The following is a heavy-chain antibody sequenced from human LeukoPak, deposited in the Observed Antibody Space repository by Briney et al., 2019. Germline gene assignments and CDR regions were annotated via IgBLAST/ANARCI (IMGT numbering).Heavy chain of an antibody. D-gene: IGHD4-17*01. CDR1: GFTFSSYS. V-gene: IGHV3-21*01. CDR3: AKVGNDYGDSDWFDP. J-gene: IGHJ5*02. Sequence: GGSLRLSCAASGFTFSSYSMNWVRQAPGEGLEWVSPISSGRSYIYYADSVKGRFTISRDNAKNTLYLQMNSLRAEDTAVYSCAKVGNDYGDSDWFDPWGQGTLVTVSS. CDR2: ISSGRSYI.